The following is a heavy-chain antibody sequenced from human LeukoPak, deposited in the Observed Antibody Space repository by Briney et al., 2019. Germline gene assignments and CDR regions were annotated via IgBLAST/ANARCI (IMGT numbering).Heavy chain of an antibody. V-gene: IGHV4-61*02. D-gene: IGHD3-9*01. Sequence: SETPSLTCTVSGGSISSGSYYWSWIRQPAGKGLEWIGRIYTSGSTNYNPSLKSRVTISVDTSKNQFSLKLSSVTAADTAVYYCARVPPYYDILSFDIWGQGTMVTVSS. CDR1: GGSISSGSYY. CDR2: IYTSGST. J-gene: IGHJ3*02. CDR3: ARVPPYYDILSFDI.